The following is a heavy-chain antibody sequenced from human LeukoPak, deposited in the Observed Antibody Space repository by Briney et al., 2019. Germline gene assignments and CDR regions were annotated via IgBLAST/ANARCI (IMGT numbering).Heavy chain of an antibody. CDR3: ARDGDYDFWSGSRYGMDV. CDR1: GFTFRSYG. CDR2: IWYDGSNK. J-gene: IGHJ6*02. D-gene: IGHD3-3*01. V-gene: IGHV3-33*01. Sequence: PGGSLRLSCGASGFTFRSYGMHWVRQAPGKGLEWVAVIWYDGSNKYYADSVKGRFTISRDNSKNTLYLQMNSLRAEDTAVYYCARDGDYDFWSGSRYGMDVWGQGTTVTVSS.